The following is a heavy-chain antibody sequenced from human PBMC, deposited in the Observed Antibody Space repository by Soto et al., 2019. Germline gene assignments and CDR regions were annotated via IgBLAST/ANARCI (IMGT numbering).Heavy chain of an antibody. CDR1: GDTFTDYY. CDR3: ARGGHVVVVTAALDY. D-gene: IGHD2-21*02. CDR2: VNPSGGHT. J-gene: IGHJ4*02. Sequence: QVQLVQSGAEVKKPGASVKVSCKASGDTFTDYYIHWVRQAPGQGLEWMGTVNPSGGHTTYAQHFLGRMTMSRDTSTSTLYMVLTSLTSEDTAVYYCARGGHVVVVTAALDYGGQGTLVTVSS. V-gene: IGHV1-46*01.